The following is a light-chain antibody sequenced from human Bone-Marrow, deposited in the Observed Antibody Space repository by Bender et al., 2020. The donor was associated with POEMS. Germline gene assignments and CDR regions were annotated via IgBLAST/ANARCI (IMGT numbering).Light chain of an antibody. CDR3: CSYAGIYTLV. CDR2: DVT. Sequence: QSALTQPRSVSGSPGQSVTISCTGTSNDIGPYNFISWYQEHPGKAPKVLIYDVTNRPSGVPDRFSGSKSGKTASLTISGLQADDEADYYCCSYAGIYTLVFGPGTKVTVL. CDR1: SNDIGPYNF. J-gene: IGLJ1*01. V-gene: IGLV2-11*01.